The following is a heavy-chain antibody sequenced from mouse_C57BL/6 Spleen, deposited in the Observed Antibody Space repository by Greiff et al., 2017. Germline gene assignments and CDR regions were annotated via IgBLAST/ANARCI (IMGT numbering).Heavy chain of an antibody. D-gene: IGHD1-1*01. CDR2: ISYDGSN. CDR1: GYSITSGYY. V-gene: IGHV3-6*01. CDR3: ARRYYSSSFYAMDY. J-gene: IGHJ4*01. Sequence: EVQLQESGPGLVKPSQSLSLTCSVTGYSITSGYYWNWIRQFPGNKLEWMGYISYDGSNNYNPSLKNRISITRDTSKNQFFLKLNSVTTEDTATYYCARRYYSSSFYAMDYWGQGTSVTVSS.